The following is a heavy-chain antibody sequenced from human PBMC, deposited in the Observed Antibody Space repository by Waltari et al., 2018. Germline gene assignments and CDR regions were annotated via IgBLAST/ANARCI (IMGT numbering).Heavy chain of an antibody. CDR3: RVFTVVQMWYFDY. Sequence: QVQLQQWGAGLLKPSETLSLTCAVYGGSFSGYYWSWIRQPPGKGLEWIGEINHSGSTNYNPSLKSRVTISVDTSKNQFFLKLSSLTDADTAVYYCRVFTVVQMWYFDYWGQGTLVTVSS. D-gene: IGHD4-17*01. V-gene: IGHV4-34*01. CDR1: GGSFSGYY. J-gene: IGHJ4*02. CDR2: INHSGST.